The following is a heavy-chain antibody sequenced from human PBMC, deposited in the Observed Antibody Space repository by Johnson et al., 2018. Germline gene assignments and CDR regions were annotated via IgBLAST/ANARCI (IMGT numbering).Heavy chain of an antibody. CDR3: ARGGEYFQD. CDR1: GGSISSYW. J-gene: IGHJ1*01. V-gene: IGHV4-59*01. Sequence: QVQLQESGPGLVKPSETLSLTCTVSGGSISSYWWSWIRQPPGKGLEYIGYVYHSGSTIYNPSLESRVTISIDTSKNQFSLKLRSGPAADTAMYYCARGGEYFQDWGQGTLVTVSS. CDR2: VYHSGST. D-gene: IGHD6-25*01.